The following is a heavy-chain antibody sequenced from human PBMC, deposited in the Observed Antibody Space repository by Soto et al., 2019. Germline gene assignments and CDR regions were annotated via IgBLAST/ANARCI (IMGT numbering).Heavy chain of an antibody. J-gene: IGHJ4*02. CDR3: ARIGVVRSRSLDF. V-gene: IGHV3-48*03. Sequence: DVQLVESGGGLVQTGGSLRLSCAASGFTFRNYEMNWVRQAQGKGLEWVSYISSYGSTMFYPDSVKGRFTISRDNAMNSLYLQMDSLRVEETAVYYCARIGVVRSRSLDFWGQGTLVTVSS. D-gene: IGHD3-16*01. CDR2: ISSYGSTM. CDR1: GFTFRNYE.